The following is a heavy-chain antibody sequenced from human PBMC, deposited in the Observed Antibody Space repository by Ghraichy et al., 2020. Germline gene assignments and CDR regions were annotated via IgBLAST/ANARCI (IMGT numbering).Heavy chain of an antibody. Sequence: SETLSLTCTVSGGSISSYYWSWIRQPPGKGLEWIGYIYYTGSTNYNPSLKSRVTISVDTSKNQFSLKLSSVTAADTAVYYCARLGNWKLGFDYWGQGTLVTVSS. CDR3: ARLGNWKLGFDY. CDR1: GGSISSYY. D-gene: IGHD2-15*01. CDR2: IYYTGST. J-gene: IGHJ4*02. V-gene: IGHV4-59*08.